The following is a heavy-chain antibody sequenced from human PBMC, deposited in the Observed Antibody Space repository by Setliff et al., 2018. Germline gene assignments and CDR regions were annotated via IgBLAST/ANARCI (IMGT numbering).Heavy chain of an antibody. Sequence: KVSCKASGYSFTSYWIGWVRQMPGKGLEWMGIIYPGDSDTRYSPSFQGQVTISADKSISTAYLQWSSLKASDTALYYCARGPSGYYSYFDYWGQGTLVTVSS. V-gene: IGHV5-51*01. D-gene: IGHD3-22*01. CDR1: GYSFTSYW. CDR2: IYPGDSDT. CDR3: ARGPSGYYSYFDY. J-gene: IGHJ4*02.